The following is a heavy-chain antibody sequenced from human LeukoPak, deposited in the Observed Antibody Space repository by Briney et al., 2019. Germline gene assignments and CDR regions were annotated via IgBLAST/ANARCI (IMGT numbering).Heavy chain of an antibody. V-gene: IGHV3-30*04. CDR3: ARALNSAWHNIDH. D-gene: IGHD6-19*01. Sequence: PGGSLRLSYAASGFTFSTYALHWVRQAPGKGLEWVAVTSYNGNNNYYTDSVKGRFTISRDNSKNTLYLQMNSLRVEDTAVYHCARALNSAWHNIDHWGQGTLVTVPS. J-gene: IGHJ5*02. CDR2: TSYNGNNN. CDR1: GFTFSTYA.